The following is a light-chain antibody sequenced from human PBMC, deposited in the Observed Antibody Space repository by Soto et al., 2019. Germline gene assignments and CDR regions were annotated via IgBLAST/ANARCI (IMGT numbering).Light chain of an antibody. CDR1: QSVSSY. Sequence: EIVLTQSPATLSLSPGESATLSYRASQSVSSYLAWYQQKPGQAPRLLIYDASNRATGIPARFSGSGSGTDFTLTISSLEPEDFAVYYCQQRSNGFTFGPGTKVDIK. V-gene: IGKV3-11*01. CDR2: DAS. CDR3: QQRSNGFT. J-gene: IGKJ3*01.